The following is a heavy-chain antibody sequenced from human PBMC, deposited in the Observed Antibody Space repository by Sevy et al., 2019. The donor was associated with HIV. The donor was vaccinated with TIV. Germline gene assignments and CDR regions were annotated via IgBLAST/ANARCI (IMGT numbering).Heavy chain of an antibody. V-gene: IGHV3-23*01. CDR3: AKVYKPTSSQYYFDY. CDR2: ISVGGGST. D-gene: IGHD1-20*01. J-gene: IGHJ4*02. Sequence: GGSLRLSCAASGFTFSLYAVTWVRQAPGKGLEWVSTISVGGGSTYYADSVKGRFTISRDNSKNTLYLQMHSLGAGDTAVYYCAKVYKPTSSQYYFDYWGQGTLVTDSS. CDR1: GFTFSLYA.